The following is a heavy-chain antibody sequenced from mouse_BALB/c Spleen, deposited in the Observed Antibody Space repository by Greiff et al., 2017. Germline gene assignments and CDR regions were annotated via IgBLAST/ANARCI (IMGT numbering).Heavy chain of an antibody. CDR3: ARTYDYDYYAMDY. D-gene: IGHD2-4*01. J-gene: IGHJ4*01. CDR2: IDPANGNT. Sequence: VQLQQSGAELVKPGASVKLSCTASGFNIKDTYMHWVKQRPEQGLEWIGRIDPANGNTKYDPKFQGKATITADTSSNTAYLQLSSLTSEDSAVYYCARTYDYDYYAMDYWGQGTSVTVSS. CDR1: GFNIKDTY. V-gene: IGHV14-3*02.